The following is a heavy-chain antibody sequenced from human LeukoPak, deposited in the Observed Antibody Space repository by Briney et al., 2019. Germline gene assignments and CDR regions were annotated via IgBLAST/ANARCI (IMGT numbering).Heavy chain of an antibody. V-gene: IGHV3-53*01. CDR1: GFTVSSNY. D-gene: IGHD5-18*01. J-gene: IGHJ4*02. CDR3: ASTPGYSYGYWGGFDY. CDR2: IYSGGST. Sequence: GGSLRLSCAASGFTVSSNYMSWVRQAPGKGLEWVSVIYSGGSTYYADSVKGRFTISRDNSKNTLYLQMNSLRAEDTAAYYCASTPGYSYGYWGGFDYWGQGTLVTVSS.